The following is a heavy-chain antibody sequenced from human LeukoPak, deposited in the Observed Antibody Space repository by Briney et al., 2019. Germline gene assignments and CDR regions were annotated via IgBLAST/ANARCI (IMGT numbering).Heavy chain of an antibody. J-gene: IGHJ5*02. V-gene: IGHV3-21*01. Sequence: GGSLRLSCTASGFTFGPYSMNWVRQAPGKGLEWVSSISSSSDYIYYADSVKGRFTISRDNAKNSLYLQMNSLRAEDTAVYYCARIPNSANFPNWFDPWGQGTLVTVSS. CDR2: ISSSSDYI. CDR1: GFTFGPYS. D-gene: IGHD4/OR15-4a*01. CDR3: ARIPNSANFPNWFDP.